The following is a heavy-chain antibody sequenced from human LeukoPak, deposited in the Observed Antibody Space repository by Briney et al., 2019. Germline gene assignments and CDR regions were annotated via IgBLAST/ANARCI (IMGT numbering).Heavy chain of an antibody. D-gene: IGHD3-22*01. Sequence: GGSLRLSCAASGFTFSSYAMSWVRQAPGKGLEWVSAISGSGGSTYYADSVKGRFSISRDNSKNTLYLQMNSLRAEDTAVYYCAKDLHYDSSGSVIYWGQGTLVTVSS. CDR3: AKDLHYDSSGSVIY. V-gene: IGHV3-23*01. J-gene: IGHJ4*02. CDR2: ISGSGGST. CDR1: GFTFSSYA.